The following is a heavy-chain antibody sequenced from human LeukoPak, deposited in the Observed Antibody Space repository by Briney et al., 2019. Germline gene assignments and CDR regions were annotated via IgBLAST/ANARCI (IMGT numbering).Heavy chain of an antibody. V-gene: IGHV3-30*18. CDR2: ISSDGSFK. CDR3: AEGRGRDYNYGSYYFDY. J-gene: IGHJ4*02. Sequence: PGGSLRLSCAASGFTFFSYGMHWVRQAPGKGLEWVAVISSDGSFKYYADSVTGRFTISRDNSKNTLYLQMNSLRAEDTAVYYCAEGRGRDYNYGSYYFDYWGQGTLVTVSS. D-gene: IGHD3-10*01. CDR1: GFTFFSYG.